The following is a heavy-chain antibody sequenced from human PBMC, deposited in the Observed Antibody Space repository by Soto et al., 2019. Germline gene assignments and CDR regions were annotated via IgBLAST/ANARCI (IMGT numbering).Heavy chain of an antibody. J-gene: IGHJ6*02. D-gene: IGHD3-22*01. V-gene: IGHV1-69*04. CDR3: ARERTPYYYDSSGYFYHYYGMDV. Sequence: GASVKVSCMASGGTFSNHLISWVRQAPGQGLEWMGTIIPLFGILNYAQKLQGRVTISADKSTSTAYMELSSLRSEDTAVYYCARERTPYYYDSSGYFYHYYGMDVWGQGTTVTVSS. CDR1: GGTFSNHL. CDR2: IIPLFGIL.